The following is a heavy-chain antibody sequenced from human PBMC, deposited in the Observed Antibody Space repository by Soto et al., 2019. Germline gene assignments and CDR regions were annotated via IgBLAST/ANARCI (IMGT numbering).Heavy chain of an antibody. CDR1: GFTFSSYW. CDR3: ARDRNVDIVATIFDY. D-gene: IGHD5-12*01. CDR2: IKQDVSEK. V-gene: IGHV3-7*03. J-gene: IGHJ4*02. Sequence: GGSLRLSCAASGFTFSSYWMSWVRQAPGKGLEWVANIKQDVSEKYYVDSVKGRFTISRDNAKNSLYLQMNSLRAEDTAVYYCARDRNVDIVATIFDYWGQGTLVTVSS.